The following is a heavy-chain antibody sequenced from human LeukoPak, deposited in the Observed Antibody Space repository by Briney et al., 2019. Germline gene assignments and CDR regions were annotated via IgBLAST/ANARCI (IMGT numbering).Heavy chain of an antibody. CDR1: GFTFSSYS. J-gene: IGHJ4*02. CDR3: ARNVLGYCSGGSRYGPLTY. V-gene: IGHV3-48*01. Sequence: GGSLRLSCAASGFTFSSYSMNWVRQAPGKGLEWVSYISSSSTIYYADSVKGRFTISRDNAKNSLYLQMNSLRAEDTAVYYCARNVLGYCSGGSRYGPLTYWGQGTLVTVSS. D-gene: IGHD2-15*01. CDR2: ISSSSTI.